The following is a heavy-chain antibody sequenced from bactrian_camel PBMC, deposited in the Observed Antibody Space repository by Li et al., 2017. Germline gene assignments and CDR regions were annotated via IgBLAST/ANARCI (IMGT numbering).Heavy chain of an antibody. V-gene: IGHV3S6*01. CDR2: IYSDGSNT. J-gene: IGHJ4*01. CDR1: GKIESTSYC. D-gene: IGHD1*01. Sequence: VQLVESGGGSVQAGGSLTLSCEASGKIESTSYCMAWIRQAPGKGHEWVSSIYSDGSNTYYADSVKGRFTISRDKDKHTTYLQMNSLTPEDTAMYTCKTNLEPMFGCRENLRGQGTQVTVS. CDR3: KTNLEPMFGCRENL.